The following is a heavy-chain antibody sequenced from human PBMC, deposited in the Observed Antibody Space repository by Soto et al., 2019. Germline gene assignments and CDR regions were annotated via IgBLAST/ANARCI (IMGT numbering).Heavy chain of an antibody. CDR1: GFTFSSYS. CDR2: ISSSSSYI. Sequence: GGSLRLSCAASGFTFSSYSMNWVRQAPGKGLEWVSSISSSSSYIYYADSVKGRFTISRDNAKNSLYLQMNSLRAEDTAVYYCARDTTTDSSGYYYSPNNFDYWGQGTLVTVSS. V-gene: IGHV3-21*01. D-gene: IGHD3-22*01. J-gene: IGHJ4*02. CDR3: ARDTTTDSSGYYYSPNNFDY.